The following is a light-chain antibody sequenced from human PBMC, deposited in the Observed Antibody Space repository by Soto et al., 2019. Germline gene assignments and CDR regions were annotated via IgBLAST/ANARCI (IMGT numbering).Light chain of an antibody. Sequence: QSVLPQPPSASGTPGPRVTISCSGSSSNIGSNTVNWYQQLPGTAPKLLIYTYNQRPSGVPDRFSGSKSGTSASLAISGLQSEDEADYYCAAWDDSLNAWVFGGGTKLTVL. CDR1: SSNIGSNT. V-gene: IGLV1-44*01. CDR2: TYN. J-gene: IGLJ3*02. CDR3: AAWDDSLNAWV.